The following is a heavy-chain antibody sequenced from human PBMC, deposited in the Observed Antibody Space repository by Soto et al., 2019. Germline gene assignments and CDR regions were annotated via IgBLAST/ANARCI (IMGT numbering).Heavy chain of an antibody. CDR1: GGTFSSYA. CDR3: ARAVAVAGTGPYYYYGMDV. D-gene: IGHD6-19*01. J-gene: IGHJ6*02. V-gene: IGHV1-69*13. Sequence: SVKVSCKASGGTFSSYAISWVRQAPGQGLEWMGWIIPIFGTANYAQKFQGRVTITADESTSTAYMELSSLRSEDTAVYYCARAVAVAGTGPYYYYGMDVWGQGTTVTVSS. CDR2: IIPIFGTA.